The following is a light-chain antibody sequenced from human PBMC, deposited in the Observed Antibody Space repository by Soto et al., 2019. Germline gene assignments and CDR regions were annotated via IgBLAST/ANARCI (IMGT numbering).Light chain of an antibody. CDR2: AAS. Sequence: EVVLTQPPVTLSLSPGERASLSCRASQSVSNSFLAWYQQKAGQSPRLLIYAASARAIGIPDRFSGSGSGTDFTLTISRLEPEDFAVYYCQQYGHSPRTFGQGTKVDIK. CDR3: QQYGHSPRT. V-gene: IGKV3-20*01. J-gene: IGKJ1*01. CDR1: QSVSNSF.